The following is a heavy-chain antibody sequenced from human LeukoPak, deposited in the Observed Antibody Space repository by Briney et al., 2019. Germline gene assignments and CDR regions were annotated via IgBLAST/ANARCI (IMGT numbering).Heavy chain of an antibody. Sequence: SETLSLTCTVSGGSISSYYWSWLRQPPGKGLEWIGYIYTSGSTNYNPSLKSRVTISVDTSKNQFSLKLSSVTAADTAVYYCARHPGGIAVTHFDYWGQGTLVTVSS. V-gene: IGHV4-4*09. CDR2: IYTSGST. CDR3: ARHPGGIAVTHFDY. D-gene: IGHD6-19*01. CDR1: GGSISSYY. J-gene: IGHJ4*02.